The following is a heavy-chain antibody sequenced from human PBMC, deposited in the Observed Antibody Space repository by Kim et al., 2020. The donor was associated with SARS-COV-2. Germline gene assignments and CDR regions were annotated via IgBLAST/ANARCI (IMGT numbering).Heavy chain of an antibody. CDR3: ARVFSRDAFDI. Sequence: STKYKPPLQSRVSISLDTAKNQFSLTLTSVSAADTAIYFCARVFSRDAFDIWGQGTMVTVSS. J-gene: IGHJ3*02. CDR2: ST. V-gene: IGHV4-59*01. D-gene: IGHD2-21*01.